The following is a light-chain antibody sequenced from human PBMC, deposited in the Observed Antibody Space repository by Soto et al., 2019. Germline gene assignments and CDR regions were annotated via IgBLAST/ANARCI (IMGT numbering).Light chain of an antibody. CDR1: QSVLYSSNXXXX. Sequence: DIVLTQSPDSLAVSLGERATINCKSSQSVLYSSNXXXXXXWYQQKPGQPPKLLIYWASTRESGVPDRFSGXXXGXXXXXXXXXXXAXXXAVYYCHQYYSTPRGFTFGPGTKVDIK. V-gene: IGKV4-1*01. J-gene: IGKJ3*01. CDR2: WAS. CDR3: HQYYSTPRGFT.